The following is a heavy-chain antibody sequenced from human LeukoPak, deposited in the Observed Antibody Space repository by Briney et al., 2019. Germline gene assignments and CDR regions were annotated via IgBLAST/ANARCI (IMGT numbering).Heavy chain of an antibody. CDR1: GFTLTSYT. CDR2: VSYDGTKI. Sequence: PGGSLRLSCATSGFTLTSYTMHWVRQAPGKGLEWVAVVSYDGTKISYADSVEGRFTMSRDISKNTLYLQMNSLKPEDSALYYCARDRVQIWSYVGTFDSWGQGTLVTVSS. D-gene: IGHD5-18*01. J-gene: IGHJ4*02. V-gene: IGHV3-30-3*01. CDR3: ARDRVQIWSYVGTFDS.